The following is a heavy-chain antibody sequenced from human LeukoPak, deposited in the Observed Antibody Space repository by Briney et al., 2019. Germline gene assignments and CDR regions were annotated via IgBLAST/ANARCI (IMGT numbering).Heavy chain of an antibody. D-gene: IGHD4-17*01. J-gene: IGHJ6*02. CDR3: AKCTVTIGGRSYYYYYGMDV. Sequence: GGSLRLSCAASGFTFSSYGMHWVRQAPGKGLEWVAVISYDGSNKYYADSVKGRFTISRDNSKNTLYLQMNSLRAEDTAVYYCAKCTVTIGGRSYYYYYGMDVWGQGTTVTVSS. CDR2: ISYDGSNK. V-gene: IGHV3-30*18. CDR1: GFTFSSYG.